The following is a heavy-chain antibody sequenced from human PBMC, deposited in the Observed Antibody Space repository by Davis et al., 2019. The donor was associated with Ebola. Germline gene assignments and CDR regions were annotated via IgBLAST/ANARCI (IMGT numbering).Heavy chain of an antibody. J-gene: IGHJ5*02. D-gene: IGHD2-2*02. CDR1: GYTFTGYY. Sequence: ASVQVSCKASGYTFTGYYMHWVRQAPGQGLEWMGLINPNSGGTNYAQKFQGRVTMTRDTSISTAYMELSRLRSDDTAVYYCARDRPAAIRSVNWFDPWGQGTLVTVSS. V-gene: IGHV1-2*02. CDR2: INPNSGGT. CDR3: ARDRPAAIRSVNWFDP.